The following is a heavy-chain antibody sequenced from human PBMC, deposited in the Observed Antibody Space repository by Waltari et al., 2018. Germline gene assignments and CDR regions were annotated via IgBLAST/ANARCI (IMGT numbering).Heavy chain of an antibody. J-gene: IGHJ3*02. Sequence: QVQLQESGPGLVKPSETLSLTCTVSGGSISSHYWSWIRQPPGKGLEWIGYIYYNGSTNYNPSLKSRVTISVDTSKNQFSLKLSSVTAADTAVYYCARVTFGAFDIWGQGTMVTVSS. D-gene: IGHD3-16*01. CDR2: IYYNGST. V-gene: IGHV4-59*11. CDR1: GGSISSHY. CDR3: ARVTFGAFDI.